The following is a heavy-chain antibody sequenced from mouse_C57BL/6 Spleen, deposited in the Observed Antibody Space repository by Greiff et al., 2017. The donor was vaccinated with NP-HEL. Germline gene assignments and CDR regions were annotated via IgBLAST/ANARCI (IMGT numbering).Heavy chain of an antibody. J-gene: IGHJ2*01. V-gene: IGHV2-2*01. CDR1: GFSLTSYG. CDR2: IWSGGST. CDR3: ARKGDDYDEYFDY. D-gene: IGHD2-4*01. Sequence: QVHVKQSGPGLVQPSQSLSITCTVSGFSLTSYGVHWVRQSPGKGLEWLGVIWSGGSTDYNAAFISRLSISKDNSKSQVFFKMNSLQADDTAIYYCARKGDDYDEYFDYWGQGTTLTVSS.